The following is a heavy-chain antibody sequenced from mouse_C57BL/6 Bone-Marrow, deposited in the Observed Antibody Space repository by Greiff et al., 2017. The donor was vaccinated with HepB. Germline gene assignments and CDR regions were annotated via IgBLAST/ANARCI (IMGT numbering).Heavy chain of an antibody. CDR1: GYTFTSYG. CDR2: IYPRSGNT. V-gene: IGHV1-81*01. J-gene: IGHJ1*03. Sequence: VKLQESGAELARPGASVKLSCKASGYTFTSYGISWVKQRTGQGLEWIGEIYPRSGNTYYNEKFKGKATLTADKSSSTAYMELRSLTSEDSAVYFCARGDDGYYWYFDVWGTGTTVTVSS. CDR3: ARGDDGYYWYFDV. D-gene: IGHD2-3*01.